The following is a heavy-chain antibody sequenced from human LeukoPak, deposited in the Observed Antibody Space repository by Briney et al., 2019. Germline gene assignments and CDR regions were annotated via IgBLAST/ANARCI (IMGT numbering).Heavy chain of an antibody. CDR1: GFTFSSYG. Sequence: GGSLRLSCAASGFTFSSYGMHWVRQAPGKGLEWVANIKQDGSEKYYVDSVKGRFTISRDNAKNSLYLQMNSLRAEDTAVYYCARDLLGEEWLRRSVGMDVWGQGTTVTVSS. D-gene: IGHD5-12*01. CDR3: ARDLLGEEWLRRSVGMDV. J-gene: IGHJ6*02. CDR2: IKQDGSEK. V-gene: IGHV3-7*01.